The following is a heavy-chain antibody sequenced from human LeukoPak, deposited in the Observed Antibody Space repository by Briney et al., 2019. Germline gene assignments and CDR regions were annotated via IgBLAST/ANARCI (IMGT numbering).Heavy chain of an antibody. V-gene: IGHV3-7*03. Sequence: GESLRLSCAASGFTFSSYWMSWVRQAPGHGLEWVANIMQDGSEKYYVDSVKGRFTISRDNAKNSLYLQMNSLRAEDTAVYYCARDGWFGEYYLSYYFDYWGQGTLVTVSS. J-gene: IGHJ4*02. CDR2: IMQDGSEK. CDR3: ARDGWFGEYYLSYYFDY. D-gene: IGHD3-10*01. CDR1: GFTFSSYW.